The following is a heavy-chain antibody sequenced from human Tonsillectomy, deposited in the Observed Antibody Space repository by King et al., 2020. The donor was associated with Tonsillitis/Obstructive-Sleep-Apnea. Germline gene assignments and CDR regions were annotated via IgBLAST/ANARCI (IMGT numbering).Heavy chain of an antibody. Sequence: DVQLVESGGGLVQPGGSLRLSCTASGFSFSTYWMHWVRQAPGKGLVWVSHLNSDGSSTTYADSVKGRFTISSDNAKNTLYLQMNSLRAEDTAVYYCAKTVNYFSYDYWGQGTLVTVSS. V-gene: IGHV3-74*01. CDR2: LNSDGSST. J-gene: IGHJ4*02. D-gene: IGHD1-7*01. CDR1: GFSFSTYW. CDR3: AKTVNYFSYDY.